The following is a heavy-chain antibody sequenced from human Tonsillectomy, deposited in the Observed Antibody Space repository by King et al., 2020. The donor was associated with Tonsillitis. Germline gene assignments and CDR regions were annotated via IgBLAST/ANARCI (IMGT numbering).Heavy chain of an antibody. CDR3: ARDVI. CDR1: VFTFSSYW. V-gene: IGHV3-7*03. CDR2: IKEDGSEK. J-gene: IGHJ4*02. Sequence: VQLVESGGDLVQPGGSLRLSCAASVFTFSSYWMSWVRQAQGKVRERGACIKEDGSEKYYGDSVKGRFTTSRDNAKNSLYLQMNSLRAEDTAVYYCARDVIWGQGTLVTVSS.